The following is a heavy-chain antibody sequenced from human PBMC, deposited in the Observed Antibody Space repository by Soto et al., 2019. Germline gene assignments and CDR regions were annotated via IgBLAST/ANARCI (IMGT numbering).Heavy chain of an antibody. Sequence: GGSLRLSCAASGFTFSGSAMHWVRQASGKGLEWVGRIRSKANSYATAYAASVKGRFTISRDDSKNTAYLQMNSLKTEDTAVYYCTRHHITMVRGVIYGTDYWGQGT. CDR3: TRHHITMVRGVIYGTDY. CDR2: IRSKANSYAT. V-gene: IGHV3-73*01. J-gene: IGHJ4*02. CDR1: GFTFSGSA. D-gene: IGHD3-10*01.